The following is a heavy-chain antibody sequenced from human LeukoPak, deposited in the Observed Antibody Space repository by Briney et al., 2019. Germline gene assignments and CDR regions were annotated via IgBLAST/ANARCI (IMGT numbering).Heavy chain of an antibody. J-gene: IGHJ4*02. CDR3: ARAGGFFSPFGY. V-gene: IGHV4-39*07. D-gene: IGHD3-16*01. CDR2: IYYSGST. Sequence: SEALSLTCTVSGGSISSSSYYWGWIRQPPGKGLEWIGSIYYSGSTYYNPSLKSRVTISVDTSKNQFSLKLSSVTAADTAVYYCARAGGFFSPFGYWGQGTLVTVSS. CDR1: GGSISSSSYY.